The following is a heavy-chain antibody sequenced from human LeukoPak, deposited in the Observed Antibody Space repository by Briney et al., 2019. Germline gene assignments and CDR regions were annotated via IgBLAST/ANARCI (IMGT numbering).Heavy chain of an antibody. D-gene: IGHD3-9*01. CDR1: GYTFTSYG. V-gene: IGHV1-18*01. CDR3: ARDRYYDILTGYYQTVPFDL. Sequence: ASVTVSCKASGYTFTSYGISWVRQAPGQGVEWMGWISAYNGNTNYAQKLQGRVTITTDKSTSTAYMEMRSLRSDDTAVYYCARDRYYDILTGYYQTVPFDLWGRGTLVTVSS. CDR2: ISAYNGNT. J-gene: IGHJ2*01.